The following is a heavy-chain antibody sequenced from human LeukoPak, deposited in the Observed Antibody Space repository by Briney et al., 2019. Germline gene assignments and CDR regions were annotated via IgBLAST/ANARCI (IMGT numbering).Heavy chain of an antibody. CDR2: ISSSSSYI. CDR1: GFTFTSYG. CDR3: VKRWTGTTIGQQDY. V-gene: IGHV3-21*01. Sequence: GGSLRLSCAASGFTFTSYGMSWVRQAPGKGLECVSSISSSSSYIYYADSVQGRFTISRDNAKNSLYLQMNSLRAEDTAVYYCVKRWTGTTIGQQDYWGQGTLVTVSS. D-gene: IGHD1-1*01. J-gene: IGHJ4*02.